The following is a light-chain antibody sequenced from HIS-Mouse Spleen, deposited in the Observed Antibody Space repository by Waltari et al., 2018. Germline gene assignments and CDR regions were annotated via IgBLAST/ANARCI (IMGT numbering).Light chain of an antibody. V-gene: IGKV1-9*01. CDR1: QGISSY. J-gene: IGKJ1*01. CDR2: AAS. Sequence: DIQLIQSPSFLSASVGDRVTITCRASQGISSYLAWYQQKPGKAPKLLIYAASTLQSGGPSRFSGSGSGTEFTLTISSLQPEDFATYYCQQLNSYPPTFGQGTKVEIK. CDR3: QQLNSYPPT.